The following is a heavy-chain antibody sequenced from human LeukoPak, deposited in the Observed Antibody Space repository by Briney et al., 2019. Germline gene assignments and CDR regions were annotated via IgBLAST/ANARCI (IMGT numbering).Heavy chain of an antibody. J-gene: IGHJ4*02. Sequence: GGFLRLSCAASGFTFSSYAMSWVRQAPGKGLEWVSAISGSGGSTYYADSVKGRFTISRDNSKNTLYLQMNSLRAEDTAVYCCAKDRERWLQLFDYWGQGTLVTVSS. V-gene: IGHV3-23*01. CDR1: GFTFSSYA. CDR2: ISGSGGST. CDR3: AKDRERWLQLFDY. D-gene: IGHD5-24*01.